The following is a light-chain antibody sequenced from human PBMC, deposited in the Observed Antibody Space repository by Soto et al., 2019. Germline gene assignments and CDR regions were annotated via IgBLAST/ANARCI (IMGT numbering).Light chain of an antibody. J-gene: IGLJ1*01. V-gene: IGLV2-14*03. Sequence: QSALTQPASVSGSPGQSITISCTGTSSDVGGYNYVSWYQHHPGKAHKLMIYDVSDRPSGISDRFSASKPGNTASLTISGLQAEDEADYYCCSYSSGSTPWVFGTGTKVTVL. CDR1: SSDVGGYNY. CDR3: CSYSSGSTPWV. CDR2: DVS.